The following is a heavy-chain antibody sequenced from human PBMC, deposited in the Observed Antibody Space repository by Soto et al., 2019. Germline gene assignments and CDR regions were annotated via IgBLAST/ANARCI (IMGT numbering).Heavy chain of an antibody. V-gene: IGHV3-72*01. CDR1: GFTFSDHY. D-gene: IGHD1-26*01. Sequence: GGSLRLSCAASGFTFSDHYMDWVRQAPGKGLEWVGRTRNKANSYTTEYAASVKGRFTISRDDSKNSLYLQMNSLKTEDTAVYYCAREAWDSFYYFDYWGQGTLVTVSS. CDR2: TRNKANSYTT. J-gene: IGHJ4*02. CDR3: AREAWDSFYYFDY.